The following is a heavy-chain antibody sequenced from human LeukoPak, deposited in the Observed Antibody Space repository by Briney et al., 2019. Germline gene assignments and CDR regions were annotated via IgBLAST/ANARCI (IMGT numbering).Heavy chain of an antibody. J-gene: IGHJ6*03. CDR3: ARRQRDIVVVPAAYYYYYYMDV. V-gene: IGHV3-48*03. D-gene: IGHD2-2*01. Sequence: TGGSLRLSCAASGLTFSSYEMNWVRQAPGKGLEWVSYISSSGSTIYYADSVKGRFTISRDNAKNSLYLQMNSLRAEDTAVYYCARRQRDIVVVPAAYYYYYYMDVWGKGTTVTISS. CDR2: ISSSGSTI. CDR1: GLTFSSYE.